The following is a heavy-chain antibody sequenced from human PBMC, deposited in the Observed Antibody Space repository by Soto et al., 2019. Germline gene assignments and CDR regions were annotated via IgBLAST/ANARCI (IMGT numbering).Heavy chain of an antibody. Sequence: PGGSLRLSCAASGFTFSNYAMSWVRQAPGMGLEWVSTLGVRSTYYADSVKGRFTISRDNSNNALYLQMDSLRVGDTAVYYCAKGTLVKPPGTRAFDVWGQGAIVTVAS. CDR2: LGVRST. D-gene: IGHD6-13*01. CDR1: GFTFSNYA. J-gene: IGHJ3*01. CDR3: AKGTLVKPPGTRAFDV. V-gene: IGHV3-23*01.